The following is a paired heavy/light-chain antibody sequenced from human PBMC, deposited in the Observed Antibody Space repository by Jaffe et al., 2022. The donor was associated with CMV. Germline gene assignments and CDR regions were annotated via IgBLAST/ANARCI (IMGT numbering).Light chain of an antibody. Sequence: EIVMTQSPATLSLSPGERATLSCRASQSVNRNLAWYQQKPGQAPRLLMHTSSTRATGVPPRFIGSGSGTEFTLTITSLQSEDFATYYCHQYKDRPPVTFGGGTKVEIK. CDR2: TSS. J-gene: IGKJ4*01. CDR1: QSVNRN. CDR3: HQYKDRPPVT. V-gene: IGKV3-15*01.
Heavy chain of an antibody. D-gene: IGHD4-17*01. Sequence: QVQLVESGGGLVKPGGSLRLSCEVSIFTSKSDFNDYYINWVRQAPGKGLEWVAYISASGNTIYYADSVKGRFTISRDNTRNSLSLQMKTLRAEDTAVYYCATYDYGGHDAFEYWGQGTMVTVSS. J-gene: IGHJ3*01. CDR3: ATYDYGGHDAFEY. CDR1: IFTSKSDFNDYY. CDR2: ISASGNTI. V-gene: IGHV3-11*01.